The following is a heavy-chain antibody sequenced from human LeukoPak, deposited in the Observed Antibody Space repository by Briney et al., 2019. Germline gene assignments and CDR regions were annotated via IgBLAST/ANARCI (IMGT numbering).Heavy chain of an antibody. CDR2: ITSVSTI. V-gene: IGHV3-48*03. CDR1: GFTFSNYE. CDR3: ARTMSGYSTSSSTGRKEYYYYGMDV. J-gene: IGHJ6*02. Sequence: PGGSLRLSCAASGFTFSNYEMNWVRQAPGKGLGWVSWITSVSTIYYADSVKGRFTISRDNAKNSLYLQVNSLRAEDTAVYYCARTMSGYSTSSSTGRKEYYYYGMDVWGQGTTVTVSS. D-gene: IGHD6-6*01.